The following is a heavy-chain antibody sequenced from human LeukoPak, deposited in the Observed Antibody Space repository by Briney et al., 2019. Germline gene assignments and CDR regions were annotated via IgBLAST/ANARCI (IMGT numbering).Heavy chain of an antibody. V-gene: IGHV1-24*01. CDR2: FDPEDGET. CDR3: ATVYDFWSGLGRGAHHYGMDV. D-gene: IGHD3-3*01. Sequence: ASVKVSCKVSGYTLTELSMHWVRQAPGKGLEWMGGFDPEDGETIYAQKFQGRVTMTEDTSTDTAYMELSSLRSEDTAAYYCATVYDFWSGLGRGAHHYGMDVWGQGTTVTVSS. CDR1: GYTLTELS. J-gene: IGHJ6*02.